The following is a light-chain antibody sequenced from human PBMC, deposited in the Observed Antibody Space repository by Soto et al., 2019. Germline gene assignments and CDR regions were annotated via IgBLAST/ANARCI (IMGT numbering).Light chain of an antibody. CDR3: QQYNNWPASFT. CDR2: VAS. CDR1: QSVSSN. V-gene: IGKV3-15*01. J-gene: IGKJ3*01. Sequence: EIVMTQSPATLSVSPGERAALSCRASQSVSSNLDWYQQKPGQAPRLLIYVASTRATGIPARFSGSGYGTEFTLTISSLQSEDFAVYYCQQYNNWPASFTFGPGTKVDI.